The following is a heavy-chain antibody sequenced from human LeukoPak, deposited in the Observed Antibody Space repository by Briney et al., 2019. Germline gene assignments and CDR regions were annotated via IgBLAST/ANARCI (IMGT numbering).Heavy chain of an antibody. CDR3: ARGDGRSYISYYYYGMDV. CDR1: GFTFSSYS. J-gene: IGHJ6*02. V-gene: IGHV3-21*01. D-gene: IGHD1-26*01. CDR2: ISSSSYI. Sequence: PGGSLRLSCAASGFTFSSYSMNWVRQAPGKGLEWVSSISSSSYIYYADSVKGRFTISRDNAKNSLYLQMNSLRAEDAAVYYCARGDGRSYISYYYYGMDVWGQGTTVTVSS.